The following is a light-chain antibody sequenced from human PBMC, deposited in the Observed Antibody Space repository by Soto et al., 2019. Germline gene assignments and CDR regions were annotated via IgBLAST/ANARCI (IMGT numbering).Light chain of an antibody. CDR3: QQYSNWPLT. CDR1: QSVSSK. Sequence: EIVMTQSPATLSVSPGERATLSCRARQSVSSKLAWYQQKPGQPPRLLIYGASTRATGIPARFSGSGSGTEFTLTSSSLQSEDFAGYYCQQYSNWPLTFAGGTKVEIK. J-gene: IGKJ4*01. V-gene: IGKV3-15*01. CDR2: GAS.